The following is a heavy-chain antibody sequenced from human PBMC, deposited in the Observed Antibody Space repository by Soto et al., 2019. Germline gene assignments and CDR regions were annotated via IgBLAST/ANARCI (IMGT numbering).Heavy chain of an antibody. CDR1: GGTFSSYT. CDR2: IIPILGIA. D-gene: IGHD4-17*01. J-gene: IGHJ6*02. CDR3: ARDDAPGDHVYYGMDV. V-gene: IGHV1-69*08. Sequence: QVQLVQSGAEVKKPGSSVKVSCKASGGTFSSYTISWVRQAPRQGLEWMGRIIPILGIANYAQKFQGRVTITADKSTSTAYMELSSLRSEDTAVYYCARDDAPGDHVYYGMDVWGQGTTVTVSS.